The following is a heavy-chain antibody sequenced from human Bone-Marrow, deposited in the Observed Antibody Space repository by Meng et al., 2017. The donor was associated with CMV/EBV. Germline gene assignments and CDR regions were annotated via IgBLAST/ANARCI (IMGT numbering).Heavy chain of an antibody. J-gene: IGHJ6*02. CDR3: ARDVTVVVPAAISANYYYYGMDV. Sequence: GGSLRLSCTASGFTFGDYAMSWVRQAPGKGLEWVSSISSSSSYIYYADSVKGRFTISRDNAKNSLYLQMNSLRAEDTAVYYCARDVTVVVPAAISANYYYYGMDVWGQGTTVTVSS. D-gene: IGHD2-2*02. V-gene: IGHV3-21*01. CDR2: ISSSSSYI. CDR1: GFTFGDYA.